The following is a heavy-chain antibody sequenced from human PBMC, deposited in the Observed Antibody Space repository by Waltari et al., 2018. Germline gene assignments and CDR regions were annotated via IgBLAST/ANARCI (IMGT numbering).Heavy chain of an antibody. Sequence: EVQLVESGGGLVQPVGSLRLSCIASGFTFSDYYMSWVRQAPGKGREWGANLKQYGSLRAYVDAVKGRFTISRDNAKNSVFLQMTGLRVDDTAVYYCARDSAFCDGCAVDLWGQGTMVSVSS. V-gene: IGHV3-7*03. CDR3: ARDSAFCDGCAVDL. D-gene: IGHD3-10*01. CDR2: LKQYGSLR. CDR1: GFTFSDYY. J-gene: IGHJ3*01.